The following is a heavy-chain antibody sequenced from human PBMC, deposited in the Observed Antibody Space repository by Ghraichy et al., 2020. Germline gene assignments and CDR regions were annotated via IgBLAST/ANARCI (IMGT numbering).Heavy chain of an antibody. CDR2: IYWDDDK. CDR1: GFSLSTSGVG. V-gene: IGHV2-5*02. D-gene: IGHD3-3*01. CDR3: AHRRAHYDFWSGYYMGWFDP. Sequence: SGPTLVKPTQTLTLTCTFSGFSLSTSGVGVGWIRQPPGKALEWLALIYWDDDKRYSPSLKSRLTITKDTSKNQVVLTMTNMDPVDTATYYCAHRRAHYDFWSGYYMGWFDPWGQGTLVTVSS. J-gene: IGHJ5*02.